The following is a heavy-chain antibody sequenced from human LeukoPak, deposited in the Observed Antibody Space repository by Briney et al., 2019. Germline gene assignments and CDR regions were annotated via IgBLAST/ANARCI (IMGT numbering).Heavy chain of an antibody. CDR1: GGTFSSYA. CDR2: IIPIFGTV. Sequence: SVKVSCKASGGTFSSYAISWVRQAPGQGLEWMGGIIPIFGTVNYAQKFQGRVTITADKSTSTAYMELSSLRAEDTALYYCAKDFGYGSGSPKIDYWGQGTLVTVSS. J-gene: IGHJ4*02. D-gene: IGHD3-10*01. CDR3: AKDFGYGSGSPKIDY. V-gene: IGHV1-69*06.